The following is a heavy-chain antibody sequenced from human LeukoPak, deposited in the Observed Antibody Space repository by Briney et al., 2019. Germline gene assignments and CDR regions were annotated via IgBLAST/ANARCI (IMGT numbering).Heavy chain of an antibody. CDR3: ARIAMVAATQWFDP. CDR2: IYTSGST. J-gene: IGHJ5*02. CDR1: GGSISSGSYY. Sequence: SQTLSLTCTVSGGSISSGSYYWIWIRQPAGKGLEWIGRIYTSGSTNYNPSLKSRVTISVDTSKNQFSLKLSSVTAADTAVYYCARIAMVAATQWFDPWGQGTLVTVSS. D-gene: IGHD2-15*01. V-gene: IGHV4-61*02.